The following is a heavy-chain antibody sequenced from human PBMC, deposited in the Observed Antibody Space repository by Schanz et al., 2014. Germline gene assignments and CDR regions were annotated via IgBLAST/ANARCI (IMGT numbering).Heavy chain of an antibody. V-gene: IGHV3-66*01. Sequence: VQLVESGGGVVQPGRSLRLSCAASGFMFSSYGMNWVRQAPGKGLEWVSFIYIGGNTYYADSVKGRFTISRDNSKNTVYIQMNSLRAEDTAVYYCARGGPAYYFDDWGQGTLVTVSS. CDR3: ARGGPAYYFDD. CDR2: IYIGGNT. J-gene: IGHJ4*02. CDR1: GFMFSSYG.